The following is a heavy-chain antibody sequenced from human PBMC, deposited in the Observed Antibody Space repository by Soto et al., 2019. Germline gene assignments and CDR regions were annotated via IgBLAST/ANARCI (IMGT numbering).Heavy chain of an antibody. D-gene: IGHD6-6*01. CDR2: ISGSGDST. J-gene: IGHJ6*02. CDR1: GFTFSTYA. CDR3: ARGYLEYSSYYYYYGMDV. V-gene: IGHV3-23*01. Sequence: GGSLRLSCAASGFTFSTYAMNWVRQAPGKGLEWVSGISGSGDSTYYADSVKGRFTVSRDNSKNTLNLQMNSLRAEDTALYYCARGYLEYSSYYYYYGMDVWGQGTTVTVSS.